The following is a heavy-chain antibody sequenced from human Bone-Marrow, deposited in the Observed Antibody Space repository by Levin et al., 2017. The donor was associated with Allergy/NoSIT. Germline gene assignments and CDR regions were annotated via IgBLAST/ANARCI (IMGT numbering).Heavy chain of an antibody. J-gene: IGHJ4*02. Sequence: PGGSLRLSCAASGFTFSSYGMHWVRQAPGKGLEWVAVIWYDGSNEYYADSVKGRFTISRDNSKNTLYLQMNSLRADDTAVYYCARGRELLRYYFDSWGQGTLVTVSS. CDR2: IWYDGSNE. D-gene: IGHD1-26*01. CDR1: GFTFSSYG. CDR3: ARGRELLRYYFDS. V-gene: IGHV3-33*01.